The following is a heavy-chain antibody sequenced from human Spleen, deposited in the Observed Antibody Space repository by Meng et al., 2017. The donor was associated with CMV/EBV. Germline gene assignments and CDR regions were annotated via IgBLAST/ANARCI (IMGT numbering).Heavy chain of an antibody. Sequence: SLKISCAASGFTFSSYAMSWVRQAPGKGLEWVAGISWNSGSIGYADSVKGRFTISRDNAKKSLYLQMNSLRAEDTALYYCVKDTVRRAGPGGDDAFDIWGQGTMVTVSS. V-gene: IGHV3-9*01. D-gene: IGHD1-14*01. J-gene: IGHJ3*02. CDR3: VKDTVRRAGPGGDDAFDI. CDR1: GFTFSSYA. CDR2: ISWNSGSI.